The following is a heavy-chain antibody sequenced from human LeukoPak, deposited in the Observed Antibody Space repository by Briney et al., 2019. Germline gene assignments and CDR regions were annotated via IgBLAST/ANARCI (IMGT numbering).Heavy chain of an antibody. CDR2: INPSGGSP. CDR1: GYTFTSYH. Sequence: ASMKVSCKASGYTFTSYHMHWVRQAPGQGLEWMGIINPSGGSPTYAQKFQGRVTMTRDMSTSTVYMELSSLRSDDTAVYYCARGTTDYYMDVWGKGTTVTVSS. CDR3: ARGTTDYYMDV. V-gene: IGHV1-46*01. D-gene: IGHD1-1*01. J-gene: IGHJ6*03.